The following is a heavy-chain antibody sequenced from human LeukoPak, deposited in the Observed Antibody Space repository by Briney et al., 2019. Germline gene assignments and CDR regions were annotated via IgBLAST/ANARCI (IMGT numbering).Heavy chain of an antibody. CDR1: GFTFSSYW. CDR3: ASFGIAVAGRPNDAFDI. D-gene: IGHD6-19*01. J-gene: IGHJ3*02. CDR2: INSDGSST. V-gene: IGHV3-74*01. Sequence: PGGSLRLSCAASGFTFSSYWMHWVRQAPGKGLVWVSRINSDGSSTSYADSVKGRFTISRDNAKNTLYLQMNSLRAEDTAVYYCASFGIAVAGRPNDAFDIWGQGTMVTVSS.